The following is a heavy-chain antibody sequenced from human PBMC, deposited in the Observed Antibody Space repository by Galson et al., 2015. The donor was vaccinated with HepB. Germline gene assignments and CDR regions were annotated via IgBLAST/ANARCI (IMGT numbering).Heavy chain of an antibody. CDR2: INLNSGGT. D-gene: IGHD5-18*01. V-gene: IGHV1-2*02. J-gene: IGHJ4*02. CDR1: GYTFSGYY. Sequence: SVKVSCKASGYTFSGYYMYWVRQAPGQGLEWMGWINLNSGGTSYAQKFQGRVTMTRDTSINTAYMELTRLRSDDTAMYCCARDGDAVMVELDYWGQGTLVSVSS. CDR3: ARDGDAVMVELDY.